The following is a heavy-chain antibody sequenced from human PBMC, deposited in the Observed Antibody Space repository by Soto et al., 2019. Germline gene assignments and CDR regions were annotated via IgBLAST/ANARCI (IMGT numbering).Heavy chain of an antibody. J-gene: IGHJ4*02. Sequence: ETLSLTCAVSGGSISSSSWRTWVRQSPGKGLEWIGEIFESGATNYNPSLKSRLTMSVDKSKNQFSLNLSSLTAADTAVYFCTTSHAGELNNWGQGTLVTVSS. D-gene: IGHD1-7*01. V-gene: IGHV4-4*01. CDR1: GGSISSSSW. CDR2: IFESGAT. CDR3: TTSHAGELNN.